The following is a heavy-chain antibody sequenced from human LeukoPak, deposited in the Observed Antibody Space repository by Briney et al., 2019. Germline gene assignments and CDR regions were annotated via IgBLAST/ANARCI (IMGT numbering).Heavy chain of an antibody. J-gene: IGHJ4*02. CDR1: GYSISSGYY. V-gene: IGHV4-38-2*02. CDR2: IYHSGST. D-gene: IGHD1-26*01. Sequence: SETLSLTCTVSGYSISSGYYWGWIRQPPGKGLEWIGSIYHSGSTYYNPSLKSRVTISVDTSKNQFSLKLSSVTAADTAVYYCARVRIVGARNYFDYWGQGTLVTVSS. CDR3: ARVRIVGARNYFDY.